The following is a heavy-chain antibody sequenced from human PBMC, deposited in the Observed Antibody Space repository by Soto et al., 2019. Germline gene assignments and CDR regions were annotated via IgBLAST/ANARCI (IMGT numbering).Heavy chain of an antibody. J-gene: IGHJ4*02. Sequence: GGSLRLSCAASGFTFSSYWMSWVRQAPGKGLEWVANIKQDGSEKYYVDSVKGRFTISRDNAKNSLYLQMNSLRAEDTAVYYCARVFRSIELASRYFDYWGQGTLVTVSS. CDR3: ARVFRSIELASRYFDY. V-gene: IGHV3-7*05. CDR1: GFTFSSYW. D-gene: IGHD6-6*01. CDR2: IKQDGSEK.